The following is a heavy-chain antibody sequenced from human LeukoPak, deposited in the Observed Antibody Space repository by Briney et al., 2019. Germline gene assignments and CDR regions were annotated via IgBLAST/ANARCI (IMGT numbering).Heavy chain of an antibody. CDR3: ARRDIVVLDY. CDR2: INHSGST. CDR1: GGSFSGYY. D-gene: IGHD2-15*01. V-gene: IGHV4-34*01. J-gene: IGHJ4*02. Sequence: KPSETLSLTCAVYGGSFSGYYWSWIRQPPGKGLEWIGEINHSGSTNYNPSLKSRVTISVDTSKNQSSLKLSSVTAADTAVYYCARRDIVVLDYWGQGTLVTVSS.